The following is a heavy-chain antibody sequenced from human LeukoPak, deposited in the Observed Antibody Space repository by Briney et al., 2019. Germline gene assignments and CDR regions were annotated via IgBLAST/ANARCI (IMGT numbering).Heavy chain of an antibody. D-gene: IGHD3-22*01. V-gene: IGHV3-30*04. CDR3: ARSGINFGSSGQKLDY. CDR1: GFTFSTYP. J-gene: IGHJ4*02. Sequence: GGSLRLSCEASGFTFSTYPMHWVRQAPGKGLQWVAAISYDGSNKHYADSVKGRFTISRDNSKNTLYMQMNSLRAEDTAVYYCARSGINFGSSGQKLDYWGQGTLVTVSS. CDR2: ISYDGSNK.